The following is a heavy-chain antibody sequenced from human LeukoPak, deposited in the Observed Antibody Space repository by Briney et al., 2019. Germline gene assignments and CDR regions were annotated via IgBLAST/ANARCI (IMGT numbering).Heavy chain of an antibody. Sequence: SETLSLTCAVSGGSVSSGSYYWSWIRQPPGKGLEWIGSIYHNGGTYDNLSLKSRTTISVDTSKNQFSLTLSSVTAADTAVYYCASYVDTARAGRGIDVWGQGTTVTVPS. V-gene: IGHV4-39*01. J-gene: IGHJ6*02. CDR2: IYHNGGT. D-gene: IGHD5-18*01. CDR1: GGSVSSGSYY. CDR3: ASYVDTARAGRGIDV.